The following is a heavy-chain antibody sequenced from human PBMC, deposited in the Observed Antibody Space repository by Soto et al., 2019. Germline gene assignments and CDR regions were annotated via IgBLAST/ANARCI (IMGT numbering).Heavy chain of an antibody. V-gene: IGHV1-69*06. CDR3: ASTQNIAAAGGWFDP. Sequence: SVKVSCKASGGTFSSYAISWVRQAPGQGLEWMGGIIPIFGTANYAQKFQGRVTITADKSTSTAYMELSSLRSEDTAVYYCASTQNIAAAGGWFDPWGQGTLVTVSS. J-gene: IGHJ5*02. CDR2: IIPIFGTA. CDR1: GGTFSSYA. D-gene: IGHD6-13*01.